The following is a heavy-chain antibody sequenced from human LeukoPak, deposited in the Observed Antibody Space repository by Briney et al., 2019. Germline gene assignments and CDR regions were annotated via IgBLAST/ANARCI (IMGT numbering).Heavy chain of an antibody. CDR2: ISGDGGRT. J-gene: IGHJ4*02. Sequence: GGSLRLSCAASGFTFSNDDMNWVRQAPGKGLEWVSGISGDGGRTWYAGSVKGRFTISRDNSKNTLYLQMDSLRAEDTAVYYCAKLRGYFDNSGHYYFDYWGQGTLVTVSS. V-gene: IGHV3-23*01. CDR1: GFTFSNDD. CDR3: AKLRGYFDNSGHYYFDY. D-gene: IGHD3-22*01.